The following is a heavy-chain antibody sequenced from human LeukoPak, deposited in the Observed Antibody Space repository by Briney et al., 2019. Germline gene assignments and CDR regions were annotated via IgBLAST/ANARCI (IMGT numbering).Heavy chain of an antibody. D-gene: IGHD4-17*01. CDR1: GYTFTSYG. Sequence: ASVKVSCKASGYTFTSYGISWVRQAPGQGLEWRGWISAYNGNTNYAQKLQGRVTMTTDTSTSTAYMELRSLRSDDTAVYYCARVDCGDYRHTSYYMDVWGKGTTVTVSS. V-gene: IGHV1-18*01. CDR2: ISAYNGNT. CDR3: ARVDCGDYRHTSYYMDV. J-gene: IGHJ6*03.